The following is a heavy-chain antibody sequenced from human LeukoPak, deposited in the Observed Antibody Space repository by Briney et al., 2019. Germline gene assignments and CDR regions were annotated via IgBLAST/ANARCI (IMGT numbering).Heavy chain of an antibody. D-gene: IGHD5-18*01. Sequence: ASVKVSCKASGYTFTSYDINWVRQATGQGLEWMGWMNPNSGNTGYAQKFQGRVTITRNTSISTAYMELSGLRSEDTAVYYCARENRGYSYGYDDYWGQGTLVTVSS. CDR3: ARENRGYSYGYDDY. CDR2: MNPNSGNT. V-gene: IGHV1-8*03. J-gene: IGHJ4*02. CDR1: GYTFTSYD.